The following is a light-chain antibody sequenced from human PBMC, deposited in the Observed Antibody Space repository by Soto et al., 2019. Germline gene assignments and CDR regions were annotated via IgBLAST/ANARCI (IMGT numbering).Light chain of an antibody. J-gene: IGKJ3*01. CDR1: QSVNDNH. Sequence: EVVLTQSPGTLSLSPGARATLSCRASQSVNDNHLAWYQQKGGQAPRLLIYGASTRATGVPERFSGSGFGSAYSLIFLCLVRADFALSSCTVSGGSPTRGSFGPGTTVEI. CDR2: GAS. CDR3: TVSGGSPTRGS. V-gene: IGKV3-20*01.